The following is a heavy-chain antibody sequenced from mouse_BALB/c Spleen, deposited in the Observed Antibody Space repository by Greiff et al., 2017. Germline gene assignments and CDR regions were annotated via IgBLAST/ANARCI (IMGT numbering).Heavy chain of an antibody. CDR2: IYPGNSDT. D-gene: IGHD1-1*01. J-gene: IGHJ3*01. Sequence: SGTVLARPGASVKMSCKASGYTFTSYWMHWVKQRPGQGLEWIGAIYPGNSDTSYNQKFKGKAKLTAVTSTSTAYMELSSLTNEDSAVYYCTRAQFITTRAWFSYWGQGTLVTVSA. V-gene: IGHV1-5*01. CDR1: GYTFTSYW. CDR3: TRAQFITTRAWFSY.